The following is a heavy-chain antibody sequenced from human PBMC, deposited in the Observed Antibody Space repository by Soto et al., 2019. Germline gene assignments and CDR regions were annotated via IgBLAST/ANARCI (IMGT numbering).Heavy chain of an antibody. CDR1: GFIFSSYG. J-gene: IGHJ2*01. Sequence: QVQLVESGGGVVQPGRSLRLSCAASGFIFSSYGMNWVRQAPGKGLEWVAIIWYDGSNKYYADSVKGRFTISRDNSENKLYLQMHRLRVEDTALYYCARSKAAAHFDLWGRGTLVTVSS. CDR2: IWYDGSNK. V-gene: IGHV3-33*01. D-gene: IGHD6-25*01. CDR3: ARSKAAAHFDL.